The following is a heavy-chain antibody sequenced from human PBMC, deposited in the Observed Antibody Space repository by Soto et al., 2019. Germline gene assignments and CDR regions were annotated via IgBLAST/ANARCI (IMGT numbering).Heavy chain of an antibody. J-gene: IGHJ5*02. V-gene: IGHV1-46*03. Sequence: ASVKVSCKASGYTFTSYYMHWVRQAPGQGLEWMGIINPSGGSTSYAQKFQGRVTMTRDTSTSTVYMELSSLRSEDTAVYYCARVSRYCSGGSCYAYNCFDPWGQGTLVTVSS. D-gene: IGHD2-15*01. CDR1: GYTFTSYY. CDR3: ARVSRYCSGGSCYAYNCFDP. CDR2: INPSGGST.